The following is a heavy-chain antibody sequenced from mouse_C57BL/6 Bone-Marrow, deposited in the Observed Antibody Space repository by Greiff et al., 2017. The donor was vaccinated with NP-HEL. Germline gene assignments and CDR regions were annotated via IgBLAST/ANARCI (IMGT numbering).Heavy chain of an antibody. CDR1: GFTFSNYW. Sequence: EVKLQESGGGLVQPGGSMKLSCVASGFTFSNYWMNWVRQSPEKGLEWVAQIRLKSDNYATHYAESVKGRFTISRDDSKSSVYLQMNNLRAEDTGIYYCTELGETHYFDYWGQGTTLTVSS. CDR2: IRLKSDNYAT. CDR3: TELGETHYFDY. J-gene: IGHJ2*01. V-gene: IGHV6-3*01. D-gene: IGHD4-1*01.